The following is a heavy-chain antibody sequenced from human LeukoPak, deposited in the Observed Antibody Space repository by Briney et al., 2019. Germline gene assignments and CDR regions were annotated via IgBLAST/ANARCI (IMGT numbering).Heavy chain of an antibody. V-gene: IGHV3-33*01. CDR3: AREEYSSSSEVDY. Sequence: GGSLRLSCAASGFTFSSYGMHWVRQAPGKGLEWVAVIWYDGSNKYYADSVKGRFTISRDNSKNTLYLQMNSLRAEDTAVYYCAREEYSSSSEVDYWGQGTLVTVSS. D-gene: IGHD6-6*01. CDR2: IWYDGSNK. J-gene: IGHJ4*02. CDR1: GFTFSSYG.